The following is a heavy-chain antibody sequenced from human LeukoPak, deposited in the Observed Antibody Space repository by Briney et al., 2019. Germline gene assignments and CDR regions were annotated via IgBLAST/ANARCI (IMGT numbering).Heavy chain of an antibody. CDR3: ARVDTVMAYYSDL. D-gene: IGHD5-18*01. CDR2: IYSGGTT. Sequence: GGSLRLSCAASGFTVSTNCMTWVRQAPGRGLEWVSTIYSGGTTYYADSVMGRFTISRHNSRNTLYLQMNSLRAEDTAVYYCARVDTVMAYYSDLWGQGTLVTVSS. J-gene: IGHJ5*02. V-gene: IGHV3-53*04. CDR1: GFTVSTNC.